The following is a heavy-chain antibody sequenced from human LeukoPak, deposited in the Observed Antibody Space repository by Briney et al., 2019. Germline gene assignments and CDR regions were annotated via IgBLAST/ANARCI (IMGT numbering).Heavy chain of an antibody. V-gene: IGHV4-34*01. CDR3: ARGIIVGATPPWYFDL. D-gene: IGHD1-26*01. CDR1: GGSFSGYY. Sequence: SETLSLTCAVYGGSFSGYYWSWIGQHPGKGLEGIGDINHSGSTNYNPSLKSRVTISVDTSKNQFSLKLSSVTAADTAVYYCARGIIVGATPPWYFDLWGRGTLVTVSS. J-gene: IGHJ2*01. CDR2: INHSGST.